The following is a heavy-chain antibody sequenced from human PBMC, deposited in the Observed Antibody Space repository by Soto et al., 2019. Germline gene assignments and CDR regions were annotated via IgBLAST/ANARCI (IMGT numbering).Heavy chain of an antibody. J-gene: IGHJ4*02. D-gene: IGHD1-1*01. CDR3: VKGSTTSRPYYFDY. CDR2: ITSGGSST. CDR1: GFKFNTFG. Sequence: GGSLRLSCVGSGFKFNTFGMNWVRQAPGRGLEWIAHITSGGSSTYYADSVKGRFNVSRDNDKNLVFLQLNSLRAEDTAIYYCVKGSTTSRPYYFDYWGQGTLVTVSS. V-gene: IGHV3-48*01.